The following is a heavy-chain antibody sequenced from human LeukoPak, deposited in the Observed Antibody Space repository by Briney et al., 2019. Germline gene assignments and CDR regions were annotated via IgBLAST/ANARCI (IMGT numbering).Heavy chain of an antibody. D-gene: IGHD6-13*01. CDR3: ARVTAAALTYYYYMDV. Sequence: PGGSLRLSCAASGFTFSSYWMSWVRRAPGKGLEWVANIKQDGSEKYYVDSVKGRFTISRDNAKNSLYLQMNSLRAEDTAVYYCARVTAAALTYYYYMDVWGKGTTVTVSS. J-gene: IGHJ6*03. CDR2: IKQDGSEK. V-gene: IGHV3-7*01. CDR1: GFTFSSYW.